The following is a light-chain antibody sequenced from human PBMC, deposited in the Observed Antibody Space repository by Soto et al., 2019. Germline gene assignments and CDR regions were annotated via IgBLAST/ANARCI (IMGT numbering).Light chain of an antibody. CDR1: SSNIGENY. V-gene: IGLV1-51*01. CDR2: DNN. Sequence: QSVLTQPPSVSAAPEQKVTISCSGSSSNIGENYVSWYQQLPGTAPKLLIYDNNQRPSGIPDRFSVYKSATSATLGISGLQTGDEADYYCATWDSSLNDWVFGGGNKLTVL. CDR3: ATWDSSLNDWV. J-gene: IGLJ3*02.